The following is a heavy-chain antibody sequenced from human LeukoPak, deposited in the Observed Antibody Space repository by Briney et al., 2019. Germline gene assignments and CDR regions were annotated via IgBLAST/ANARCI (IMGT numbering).Heavy chain of an antibody. CDR1: GFTFSGYG. V-gene: IGHV3-7*01. CDR3: ARVGDYYYYYMDV. Sequence: GGSLRLSCAASGFTFSGYGMHWVGQAPGKGLEWVASIKQDGSEKYYVDSVKGRFTISRDNAKNSLYLRMNSLRAEDTAVYYCARVGDYYYYYMDVWGKGTTVTVSS. CDR2: IKQDGSEK. D-gene: IGHD3-10*01. J-gene: IGHJ6*03.